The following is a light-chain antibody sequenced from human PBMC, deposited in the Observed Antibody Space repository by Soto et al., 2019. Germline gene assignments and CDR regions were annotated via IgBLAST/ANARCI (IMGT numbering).Light chain of an antibody. CDR1: QNIGTY. CDR2: AAS. CDR3: QQSYSRPFT. Sequence: DIQLTQSPSSLSASVGDRVTITCRASQNIGTYLHWYQKIPGRAPNLLIYAASTLQGGVPSRFSGSGSGTDFSLTISSLQPVDSATYYCQQSYSRPFTFGPGTKVDI. V-gene: IGKV1-39*01. J-gene: IGKJ3*01.